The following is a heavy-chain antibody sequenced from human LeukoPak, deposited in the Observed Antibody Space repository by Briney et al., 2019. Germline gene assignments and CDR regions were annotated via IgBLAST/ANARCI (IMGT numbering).Heavy chain of an antibody. CDR2: INHSGST. CDR3: ARGPVLLWLGERRFDP. Sequence: SETLSLTCAVYGGSFSGYYWSWIRQPPGRGLEWIGEINHSGSTNYNPSLKSRVTISVDTSKNQFSLKLSSVTAADTAVYYCARGPVLLWLGERRFDPWGQGTLVTVSS. J-gene: IGHJ5*02. CDR1: GGSFSGYY. V-gene: IGHV4-34*01. D-gene: IGHD3-10*01.